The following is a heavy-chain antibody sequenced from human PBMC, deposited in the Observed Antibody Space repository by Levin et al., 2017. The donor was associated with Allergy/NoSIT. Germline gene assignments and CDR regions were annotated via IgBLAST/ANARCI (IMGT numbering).Heavy chain of an antibody. J-gene: IGHJ4*02. CDR3: ARLRMTRGFDY. Sequence: GSLRLSCTVSGGSISSYYWSWIRQPPGKGLEWIGYIYYSGSTNYNPSLKSRVTISVDTSKNQFSLKLSSVTAADTAVYYCARLRMTRGFDYWGQGTLVTVSS. V-gene: IGHV4-59*08. D-gene: IGHD4-11*01. CDR1: GGSISSYY. CDR2: IYYSGST.